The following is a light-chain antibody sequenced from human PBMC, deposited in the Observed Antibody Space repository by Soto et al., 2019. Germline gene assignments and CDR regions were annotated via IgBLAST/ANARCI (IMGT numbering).Light chain of an antibody. Sequence: QSVLTQPPSASGTPGQRVTISCSGSSSNIGTNTVNWYQQLPGTAPKLLIYRNDQRPSGVPDRFSGSKSGTSASLTIRGLQSEDEADYFCAAWDDSLSGPWVFGGGTQLTVL. CDR2: RND. V-gene: IGLV1-44*01. CDR1: SSNIGTNT. CDR3: AAWDDSLSGPWV. J-gene: IGLJ7*01.